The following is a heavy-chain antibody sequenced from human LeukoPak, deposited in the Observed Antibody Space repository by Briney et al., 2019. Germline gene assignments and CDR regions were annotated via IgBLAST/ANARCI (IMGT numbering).Heavy chain of an antibody. D-gene: IGHD3-10*01. CDR1: GGSISSGGYY. V-gene: IGHV4-31*03. Sequence: SETLSVTCTVSGGSISSGGYYWSWIRQHPGKGLEWIGYIYYSGSTYYNPSLKSRVTISVDTSKNQFSLKLSSVTAADTAVYYCARDVTYYHAFDIWGQGTMVTVSS. CDR3: ARDVTYYHAFDI. CDR2: IYYSGST. J-gene: IGHJ3*02.